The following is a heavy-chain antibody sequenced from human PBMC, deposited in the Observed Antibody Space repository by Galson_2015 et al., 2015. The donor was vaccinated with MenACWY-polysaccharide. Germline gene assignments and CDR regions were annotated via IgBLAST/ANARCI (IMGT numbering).Heavy chain of an antibody. J-gene: IGHJ4*02. D-gene: IGHD4-17*01. CDR1: GYTFTSYD. Sequence: SGAEVTKPGESLKISCKASGYTFTSYDINWVRQATGQGLEWMGWMSPKSGYKGYAQKIQDRVTMTSDTSRSTAYMELSGLRPEDTAVYYCARVNGDIDYWGQGTLVTVSS. V-gene: IGHV1-8*02. CDR3: ARVNGDIDY. CDR2: MSPKSGYK.